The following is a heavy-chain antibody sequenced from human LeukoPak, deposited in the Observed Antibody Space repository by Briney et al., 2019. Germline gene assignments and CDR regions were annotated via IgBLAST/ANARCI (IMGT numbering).Heavy chain of an antibody. D-gene: IGHD3-22*01. V-gene: IGHV4-61*01. CDR2: IYYSGST. J-gene: IGHJ4*02. CDR1: GGSISSSSYY. Sequence: SETLSLTCTVSGGSISSSSYYWSWIRQPPGKGLEWIGYIYYSGSTNYNPSLKSRVTISVDTSKNQFSLKLSSVTAADTAVYYCARVDSSGTIDYWGQGTLVTVSS. CDR3: ARVDSSGTIDY.